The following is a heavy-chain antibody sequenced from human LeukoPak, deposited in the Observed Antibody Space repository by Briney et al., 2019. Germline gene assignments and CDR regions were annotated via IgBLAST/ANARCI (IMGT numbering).Heavy chain of an antibody. J-gene: IGHJ4*02. D-gene: IGHD6-13*01. CDR2: ISSSSSYI. CDR1: GFTFSSYS. V-gene: IGHV3-21*01. Sequence: AGGSLRLSCAASGFTFSSYSMNWVRQAPGKGLEWVSSISSSSSYIYYADSVKGRFTISRDNAKNSLYLQMNSLRAEDTAVYYCARDSAGVAAAGTSGVYYFDYWGQGTLVTVSS. CDR3: ARDSAGVAAAGTSGVYYFDY.